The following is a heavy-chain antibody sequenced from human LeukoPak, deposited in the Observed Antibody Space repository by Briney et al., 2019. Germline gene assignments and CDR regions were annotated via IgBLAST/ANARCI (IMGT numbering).Heavy chain of an antibody. J-gene: IGHJ4*02. V-gene: IGHV3-7*02. CDR1: GFSIRSYW. CDR2: IKQDGSQT. CDR3: ARLQERDARDY. Sequence: PGGSLRLSCSASGFSIRSYWMSWVRQAPGKGLEWEANIKQDGSQTYYVDSVKGRFTVSRDNAKNSLYLQMNTLRGEDTAVYYCARLQERDARDYWGQGTLVTVSS. D-gene: IGHD4-11*01.